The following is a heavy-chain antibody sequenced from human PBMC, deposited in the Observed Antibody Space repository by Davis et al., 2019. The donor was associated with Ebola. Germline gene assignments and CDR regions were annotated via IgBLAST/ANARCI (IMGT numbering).Heavy chain of an antibody. CDR2: IWYDGSNK. V-gene: IGHV3-33*08. CDR3: ARDYYGGMNYYYGMDV. J-gene: IGHJ6*02. Sequence: SLMTSCPAPGFIFSSYGMHLVRQAPGKGLEWVAVIWYDGSNKYYADSVKGRFTISRDNSKNTLYLQMNSLRAEDTAVYYWARDYYGGMNYYYGMDVWGQGTTVTVSS. CDR1: GFIFSSYG. D-gene: IGHD4-23*01.